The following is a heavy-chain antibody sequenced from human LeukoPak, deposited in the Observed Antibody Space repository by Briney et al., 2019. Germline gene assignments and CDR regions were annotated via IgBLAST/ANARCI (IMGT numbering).Heavy chain of an antibody. CDR2: IYYSGST. D-gene: IGHD3-16*01. CDR3: ARSNYGYVYYYYYIDV. J-gene: IGHJ6*03. V-gene: IGHV4-59*01. CDR1: GGSLSSYY. Sequence: SETLSLTCTVYGGSLSSYYWSWVRQPPGKGLEWIGYIYYSGSTNYNPSLKSRVTISVDTSKNQFSLRLSSVTAADTAIYYCARSNYGYVYYYYYIDVWGKGTTVTVSS.